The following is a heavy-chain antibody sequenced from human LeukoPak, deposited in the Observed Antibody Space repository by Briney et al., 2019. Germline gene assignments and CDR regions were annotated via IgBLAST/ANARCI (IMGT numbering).Heavy chain of an antibody. V-gene: IGHV1-18*01. Sequence: ASVKVSCKTSGYTFTSYGINWVRQAPGQGLEWMGWISTYNDNTNYAQKLQGRVTMTTDTSTSTAYMELRSLRSDDTAVYYCARSPAYYYYMDVWGKGTTVTVSS. CDR3: ARSPAYYYYMDV. J-gene: IGHJ6*03. CDR1: GYTFTSYG. CDR2: ISTYNDNT.